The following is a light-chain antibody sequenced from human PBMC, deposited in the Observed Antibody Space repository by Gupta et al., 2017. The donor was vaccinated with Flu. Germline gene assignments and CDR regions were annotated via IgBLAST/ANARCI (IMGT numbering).Light chain of an antibody. V-gene: IGKV3-20*01. J-gene: IGKJ1*01. Sequence: IVLTQSPGTLSLSPGARATLSCRASQSVSSSYLAWYQQKPGQAPRLLIYGASSRATGIPDRFSGSGSGTDFTLTISSLEPEDFAVYYCQQYGSSPTWKFGQGTKVEIK. CDR3: QQYGSSPTWK. CDR1: QSVSSSY. CDR2: GAS.